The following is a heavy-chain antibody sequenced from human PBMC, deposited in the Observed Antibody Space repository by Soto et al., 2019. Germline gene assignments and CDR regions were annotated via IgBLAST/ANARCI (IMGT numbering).Heavy chain of an antibody. CDR1: GAGDTFSNYG. D-gene: IGHD1-1*01. V-gene: IGHV1-69*06. J-gene: IGHJ4*02. CDR2: TIPAFGTA. Sequence: QVHLVQSGAEVKSPGSAVKVSCKVSGAGDTFSNYGLNWMRQAPGQGLEWMGGTIPAFGTANYAQKFQGRVTITADTSTTTAYMELSSLRSDDTAVYYCWRHDKTALPPLASWRQGTLVSVSS. CDR3: WRHDKTALPPLAS.